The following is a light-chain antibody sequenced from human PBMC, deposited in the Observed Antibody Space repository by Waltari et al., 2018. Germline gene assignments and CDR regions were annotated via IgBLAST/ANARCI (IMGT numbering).Light chain of an antibody. CDR2: GAS. CDR1: QSVGRT. J-gene: IGKJ1*01. V-gene: IGKV3-20*01. CDR3: QHYLRLPVT. Sequence: EIVLTQSPGTLCLSPGQTATLSCRASQSVGRTLAWYQQKSGRAPSLLIYGASIRATGIPDRFSGSGSGTDFSLTIREVEPEDFAVYHCQHYLRLPVTFGQGTKVEI.